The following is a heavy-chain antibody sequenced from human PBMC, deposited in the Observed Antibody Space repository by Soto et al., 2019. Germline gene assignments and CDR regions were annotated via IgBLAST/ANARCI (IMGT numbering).Heavy chain of an antibody. CDR1: GGSFSGYY. J-gene: IGHJ5*02. D-gene: IGHD3-3*01. CDR2: INHSGST. Sequence: SETLSLTCAVYGGSFSGYYWSWIRQPPGKGMEWIGEINHSGSTNYNPSLKSRVTISVDTSKNQFSLKLSSVTAADTAVYYCARGGSVLRSLEWLTTGWWFDPWGQGTLVTVAS. V-gene: IGHV4-34*01. CDR3: ARGGSVLRSLEWLTTGWWFDP.